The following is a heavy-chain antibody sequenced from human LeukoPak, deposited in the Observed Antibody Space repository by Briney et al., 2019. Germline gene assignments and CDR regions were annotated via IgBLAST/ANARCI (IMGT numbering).Heavy chain of an antibody. CDR2: TNPNSGGT. Sequence: ASVKVSCKASGYTFTSYDINWVRQAPGQGLEWMGWTNPNSGGTNYAQKFQGRVTMTRDTSISTAYMELSRLRSDDTAVYYCARVVVVGARRGDWFDPWGQGTLVTVSS. D-gene: IGHD1-26*01. V-gene: IGHV1-2*02. CDR3: ARVVVVGARRGDWFDP. J-gene: IGHJ5*02. CDR1: GYTFTSYD.